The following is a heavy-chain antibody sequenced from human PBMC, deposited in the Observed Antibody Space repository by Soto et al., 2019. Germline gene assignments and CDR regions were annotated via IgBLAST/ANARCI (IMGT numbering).Heavy chain of an antibody. CDR2: VYSDGKNE. CDR1: GFKFSDYG. D-gene: IGHD6-13*01. V-gene: IGHV3-33*01. Sequence: GGSLRLSCVGSGFKFSDYGINWVRQAPGKGLQWVAIVYSDGKNEYYADSVKGRFTISRDNGNNTVSLQMNSLRDEDTAVYFCARDMWGSSYAAMDLWGQGTTVTVSS. J-gene: IGHJ6*02. CDR3: ARDMWGSSYAAMDL.